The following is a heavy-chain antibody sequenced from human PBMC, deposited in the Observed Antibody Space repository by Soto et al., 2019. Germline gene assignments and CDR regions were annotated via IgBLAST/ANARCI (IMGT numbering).Heavy chain of an antibody. Sequence: PSETLSLTCSVSGGSISSSSYYWGWIRQPPGKGLEWIGSIYYSGSIYYKQSLKSRVTISVDTSKNQFSLKLSFVTAAESAVYYCARQSSGWYNWFDPWGQGTLVTVSS. CDR3: ARQSSGWYNWFDP. CDR2: IYYSGSI. V-gene: IGHV4-39*01. D-gene: IGHD6-19*01. J-gene: IGHJ5*02. CDR1: GGSISSSSYY.